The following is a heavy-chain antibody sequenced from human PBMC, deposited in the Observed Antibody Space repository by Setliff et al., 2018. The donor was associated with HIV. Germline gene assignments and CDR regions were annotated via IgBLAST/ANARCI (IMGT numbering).Heavy chain of an antibody. Sequence: PSETLSLTCTVSGGSISTATFYWNWIRQPPGKALEWLGIVYYTGSTNYNPSLKSRVAMSVDTSRNQFSLKLNSVTAADTAVYYCARTLAAAGPGYYYSYYMDVWGKGTTVTVSS. CDR2: VYYTGST. CDR3: ARTLAAAGPGYYYSYYMDV. D-gene: IGHD6-13*01. CDR1: GGSISTATFY. V-gene: IGHV4-39*07. J-gene: IGHJ6*03.